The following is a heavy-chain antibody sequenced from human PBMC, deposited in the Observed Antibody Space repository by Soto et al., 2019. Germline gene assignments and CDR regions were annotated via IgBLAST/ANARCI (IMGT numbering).Heavy chain of an antibody. V-gene: IGHV3-30*18. CDR2: ISYDGSNK. CDR1: GFTFSRYG. D-gene: IGHD1-26*01. Sequence: GSLRLSCEPSGFTFSRYGMHWVRQAPGKGLEWLAVISYDGSNKYYADSVKGRFTISRDNSKNTLYLQMNSLRAEDTAVYYCAKDQLSGSYYDYYYGMDVWGQGTTVTVSS. CDR3: AKDQLSGSYYDYYYGMDV. J-gene: IGHJ6*02.